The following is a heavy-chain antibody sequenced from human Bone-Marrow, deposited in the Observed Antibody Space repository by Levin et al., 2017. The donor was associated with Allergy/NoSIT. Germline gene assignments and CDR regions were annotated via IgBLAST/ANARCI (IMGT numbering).Heavy chain of an antibody. J-gene: IGHJ6*02. CDR3: VRQGTIYYYGMDV. CDR2: IYYSVDT. Sequence: SETLSLTCTVSGVSISSGDYYWSWVRQAPGTGLEWIGYIYYSVDTYYSPSLKSRLSISINTSKNQLSLNLTSVTAADTAVYYCVRQGTIYYYGMDVWGRGTTVTVSS. CDR1: GVSISSGDYY. V-gene: IGHV4-30-4*01. D-gene: IGHD3-10*01.